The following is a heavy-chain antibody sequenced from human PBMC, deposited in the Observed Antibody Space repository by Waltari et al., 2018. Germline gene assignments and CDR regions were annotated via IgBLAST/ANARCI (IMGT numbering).Heavy chain of an antibody. V-gene: IGHV4-34*01. D-gene: IGHD5-18*01. J-gene: IGHJ4*02. CDR1: GASLRNYF. CDR3: ARGYSNGYDPGDS. CDR2: INHGGTT. Sequence: QVQLQQWGAGLVKPSETLSLTCAVYGASLRNYFWSWIRQAPGKGLEWIGEINHGGTTNYNPSLKSRVTISVDTSKSQFSLRLRSVTAADTAVYYCARGYSNGYDPGDSWGQGTLVTVSS.